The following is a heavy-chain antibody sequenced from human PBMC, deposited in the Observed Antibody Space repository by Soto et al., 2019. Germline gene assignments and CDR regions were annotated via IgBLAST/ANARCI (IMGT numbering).Heavy chain of an antibody. Sequence: TGGSLRLSCAASGFTFSSYSMNWVRQAPGKGLEWVSSISSSSSYIYYADSVKGRFTISRDNAKNSLYLQMNSLRAEDTAVYYCARDKLVGMDVWGQGTTVTVSS. CDR1: GFTFSSYS. CDR2: ISSSSSYI. V-gene: IGHV3-21*01. J-gene: IGHJ6*02. CDR3: ARDKLVGMDV. D-gene: IGHD6-6*01.